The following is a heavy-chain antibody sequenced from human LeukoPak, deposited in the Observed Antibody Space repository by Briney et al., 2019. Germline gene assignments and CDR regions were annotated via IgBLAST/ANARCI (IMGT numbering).Heavy chain of an antibody. CDR3: TTSYYYGLGSYYNG. Sequence: GGSLRLSCAASGFTFSNAWMSWVRQAPGKGLEWVGRIKSKTDGGTTDYAAPVKGRFTISRDDSKNTLYLQMNSLKTEDTAVYYCTTSYYYGLGSYYNGWGQGTLVTVSS. D-gene: IGHD3-10*01. CDR1: GFTFSNAW. V-gene: IGHV3-15*01. J-gene: IGHJ4*02. CDR2: IKSKTDGGTT.